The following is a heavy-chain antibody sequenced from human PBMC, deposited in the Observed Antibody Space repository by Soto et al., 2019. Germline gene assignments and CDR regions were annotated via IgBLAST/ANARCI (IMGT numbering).Heavy chain of an antibody. CDR2: IDYSRSN. D-gene: IGHD5-18*01. CDR3: ARGRIQLWIDY. Sequence: QVQLQESGPGLVKPSETLSLNYTVYGGYISSSYCSWIRQTPGKGLEWIGHIDYSRSNNYNPSLRSRVNISVDTYKNQCSLKLSSVTAADTAVYYCARGRIQLWIDYWGHGNRFTVSS. CDR1: GGYISSSY. J-gene: IGHJ4*01. V-gene: IGHV4-59*01.